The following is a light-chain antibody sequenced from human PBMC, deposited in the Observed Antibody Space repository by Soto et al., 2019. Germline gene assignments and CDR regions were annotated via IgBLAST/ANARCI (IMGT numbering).Light chain of an antibody. J-gene: IGKJ3*01. CDR2: SAS. Sequence: DIQLTQSPSFLSASAGDRVTITCRASQGISTFLAWYQQKPGEAPKLLIYSASTLQSGVPSRFSGSGSGTDFTLIISSLQPEDFATYYCQHLDSYPLFGPGTKVDIK. V-gene: IGKV1-9*01. CDR3: QHLDSYPL. CDR1: QGISTF.